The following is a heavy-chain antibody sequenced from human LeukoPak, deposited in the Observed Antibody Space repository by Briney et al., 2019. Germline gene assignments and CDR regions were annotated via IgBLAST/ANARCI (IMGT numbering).Heavy chain of an antibody. Sequence: GGSLRLSCAASGFTFSSYGMRWVRQAPGKGLEWVAVISYDGSHQNYADSVKGRFTISRDNSKNTLYLQVNSLRDEDTALYYCAKDPCRGYSYGYTSNPRLCAFDYWGQGTLVTVSS. CDR1: GFTFSSYG. CDR3: AKDPCRGYSYGYTSNPRLCAFDY. D-gene: IGHD5-18*01. V-gene: IGHV3-30*18. J-gene: IGHJ4*02. CDR2: ISYDGSHQ.